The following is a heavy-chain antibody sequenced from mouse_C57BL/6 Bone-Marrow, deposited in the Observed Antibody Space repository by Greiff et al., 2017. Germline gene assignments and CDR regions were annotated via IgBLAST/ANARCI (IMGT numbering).Heavy chain of an antibody. CDR1: GYTFTSYW. Sequence: VQLQQPGAELVKPGASVKMSCKASGYTFTSYWITWVKQRPGQGLEWIGDIYPGSGSTNYNEKFKSKATLTVDKSSSTAYMQLSSLTSEDSTVYYCARPTGDAMDYWGQGTSVTVSS. V-gene: IGHV1-55*01. J-gene: IGHJ4*01. CDR2: IYPGSGST. D-gene: IGHD1-1*01. CDR3: ARPTGDAMDY.